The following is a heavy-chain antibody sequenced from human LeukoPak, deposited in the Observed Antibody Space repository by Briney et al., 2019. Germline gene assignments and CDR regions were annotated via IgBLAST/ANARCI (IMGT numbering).Heavy chain of an antibody. D-gene: IGHD3-10*01. J-gene: IGHJ3*02. CDR1: GFTFSSYS. V-gene: IGHV3-7*01. CDR2: IKQDGSEK. CDR3: ARAVRGVIPGAFDI. Sequence: GGSLRLSCAASGFTFSSYSMSWVRQAPGKGLEWVANIKQDGSEKYYVDSVKGRFTISRDNAKNSLYLQMNSLRAEDTAVYYCARAVRGVIPGAFDIWGQGTMVTVSS.